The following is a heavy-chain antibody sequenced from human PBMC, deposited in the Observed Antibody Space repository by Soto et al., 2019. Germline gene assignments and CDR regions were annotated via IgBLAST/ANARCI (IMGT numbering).Heavy chain of an antibody. V-gene: IGHV1-69*13. J-gene: IGHJ6*02. Sequence: SVKVSCKASGGTFSSYAISWVRQAPGQGLEWMGGIIPIFGTANYAQKFQGRVTITADESTSTAYMELSSLRSEDTAVYYCARDQRIFGVVINYYGMDVWGQGTTVTVSS. CDR3: ARDQRIFGVVINYYGMDV. CDR2: IIPIFGTA. D-gene: IGHD3-3*01. CDR1: GGTFSSYA.